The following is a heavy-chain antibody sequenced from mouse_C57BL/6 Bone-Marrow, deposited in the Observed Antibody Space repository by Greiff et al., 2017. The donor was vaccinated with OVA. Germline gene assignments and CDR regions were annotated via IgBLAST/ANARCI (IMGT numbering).Heavy chain of an antibody. CDR1: GYTFTSYW. CDR2: IYPGSGST. Sequence: LQQPGAELVKPGASVKMSCKASGYTFTSYWITWVKQRPGQGLEWIGDIYPGSGSTNYNEKFKSKATLTVDTSSSTAYMQLSSLTSEDSAVDYCAREGVYYSNYNWYFDVWGTGTTVTVSS. V-gene: IGHV1-55*01. J-gene: IGHJ1*03. CDR3: AREGVYYSNYNWYFDV. D-gene: IGHD2-5*01.